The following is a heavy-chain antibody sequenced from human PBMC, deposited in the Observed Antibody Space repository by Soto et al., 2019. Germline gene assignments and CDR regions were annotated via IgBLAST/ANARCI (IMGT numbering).Heavy chain of an antibody. CDR1: GFTVSSNY. D-gene: IGHD5-12*01. V-gene: IGHV3-53*01. J-gene: IGHJ4*02. CDR2: IYSGGST. Sequence: GGALRLSCAASGFTVSSNYMSWVRQAPGKGLEWVSVIYSGGSTYYADSVKGRFTISRDNSKNTLYLQMNSLRAEDTAVYYCARVEGDGYNFLHFDYWGQGTLVT. CDR3: ARVEGDGYNFLHFDY.